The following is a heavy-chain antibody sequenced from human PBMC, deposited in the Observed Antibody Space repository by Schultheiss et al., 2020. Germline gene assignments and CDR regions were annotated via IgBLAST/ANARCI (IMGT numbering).Heavy chain of an antibody. CDR3: ARSFPYYDYVWGSSPLDP. CDR1: GYTFTSYG. D-gene: IGHD3-16*01. V-gene: IGHV1-18*01. Sequence: ASVKVSCKASGYTFTSYGISWVRQAPGQGLEWMGWISAYNGNTNYAQKFQGRVTITADKSTSTAYMELSSLRSEDTAVYYCARSFPYYDYVWGSSPLDPWGQGTLVTVSS. J-gene: IGHJ5*02. CDR2: ISAYNGNT.